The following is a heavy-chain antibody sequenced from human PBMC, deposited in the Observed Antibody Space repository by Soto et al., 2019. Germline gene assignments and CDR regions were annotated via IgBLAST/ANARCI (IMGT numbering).Heavy chain of an antibody. V-gene: IGHV3-74*01. Sequence: EVQLVESGGGLVQPGGSLRLSCAASGFTFSDYWMHWVRQAPGKGLEWVSRIKRDGSTTNYADSVKGRFTISRDNAKNTMYWEMNSLRVEDTADDYCARGASNYYDEDFWGTGNTVTVSS. CDR1: GFTFSDYW. J-gene: IGHJ6*03. CDR2: IKRDGSTT. CDR3: ARGASNYYDEDF. D-gene: IGHD6-6*01.